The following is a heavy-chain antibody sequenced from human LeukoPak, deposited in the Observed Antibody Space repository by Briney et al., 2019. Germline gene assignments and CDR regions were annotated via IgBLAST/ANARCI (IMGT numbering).Heavy chain of an antibody. Sequence: SETLSLTCTVSGGSISNYCWNWIRQPPGKGLEWIGYIYYSGSTNYNPSLKSRVTISADTSKNQISLKLTSLTAADTAVYYCARGIRYSYGPFDYWGQGTLVTVSS. J-gene: IGHJ4*02. V-gene: IGHV4-59*01. CDR2: IYYSGST. CDR3: ARGIRYSYGPFDY. CDR1: GGSISNYC. D-gene: IGHD5-18*01.